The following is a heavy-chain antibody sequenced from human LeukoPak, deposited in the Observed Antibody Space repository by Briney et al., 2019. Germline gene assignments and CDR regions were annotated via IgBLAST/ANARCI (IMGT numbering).Heavy chain of an antibody. D-gene: IGHD3-10*01. CDR2: IYYSGNT. V-gene: IGHV4-39*07. J-gene: IGHJ6*03. Sequence: PSETLSLTCTVSGVSISSSSYYWGWIRQPPGKGLEWIGTIYYSGNTYYNSSLKSRVTISVDTSKNQFSLKVRSVTAADTAVYFCARGRITMIRGVTIRKGPPEDNYYMDVWGKGTAVTVSS. CDR1: GVSISSSSYY. CDR3: ARGRITMIRGVTIRKGPPEDNYYMDV.